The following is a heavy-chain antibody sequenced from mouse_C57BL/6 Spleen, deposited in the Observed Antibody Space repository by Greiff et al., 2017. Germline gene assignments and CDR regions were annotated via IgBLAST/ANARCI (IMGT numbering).Heavy chain of an antibody. CDR3: ARYDYGSSYAMDY. J-gene: IGHJ4*01. D-gene: IGHD1-1*01. CDR2: IYPGSGST. V-gene: IGHV1-55*01. CDR1: GYNFTSYW. Sequence: QVQLQQSGAELVKPGASVKMSCTASGYNFTSYWITWVKQRPGQGLEWIGDIYPGSGSTKYNEKFKSKATLTVDTSSSTAYMQLSSLTSEDSAVYYCARYDYGSSYAMDYWGQGTSVTVSS.